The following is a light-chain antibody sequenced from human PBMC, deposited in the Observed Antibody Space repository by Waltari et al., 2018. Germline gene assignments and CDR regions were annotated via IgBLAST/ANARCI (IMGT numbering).Light chain of an antibody. CDR1: QSFSNA. J-gene: IGKJ1*01. CDR3: QQYATYPRT. CDR2: RAS. Sequence: DIQMTQSPSTLSASVGDRVTITCRASQSFSNALAWYQQKPGKAPKLLSYRASTLEIGVPSRFSGSGSGKDFILTISSLQPDDFATYYCQQYATYPRTFAQGTKVEVK. V-gene: IGKV1-5*03.